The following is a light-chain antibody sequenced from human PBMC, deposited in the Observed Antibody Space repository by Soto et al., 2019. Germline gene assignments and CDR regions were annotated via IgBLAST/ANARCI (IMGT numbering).Light chain of an antibody. CDR1: QGIHKF. CDR3: QQYDSLPPT. V-gene: IGKV1-33*01. Sequence: DIPMAQSPASLSASVGDRVTITCQASQGIHKFLNWYQQKPGKAPKLLIYDASYLGAGVSSRFSGRGSGTDFTFTISNLRPEDIAAYYCQQYDSLPPTFGGGTKVEIK. J-gene: IGKJ4*01. CDR2: DAS.